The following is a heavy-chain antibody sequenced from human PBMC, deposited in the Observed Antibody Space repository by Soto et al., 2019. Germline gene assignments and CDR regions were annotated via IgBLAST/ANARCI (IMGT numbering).Heavy chain of an antibody. Sequence: PGGSLRLSCAASGFTFTGYAMSWVRQAPGKGLEWVSAIGGSTGSTYYADSVKGRFTISRDISKNTTYLQMNSLRAEDTAVYYCAKGGPAAYYYGMDVWGQGTTVTVSS. J-gene: IGHJ6*02. CDR2: IGGSTGST. CDR3: AKGGPAAYYYGMDV. V-gene: IGHV3-23*01. D-gene: IGHD6-25*01. CDR1: GFTFTGYA.